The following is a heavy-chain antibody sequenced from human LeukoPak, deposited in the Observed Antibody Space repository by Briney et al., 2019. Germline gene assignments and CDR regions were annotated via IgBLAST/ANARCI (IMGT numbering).Heavy chain of an antibody. Sequence: SETLSLTCTVSGGSIRRSNFYWGWIRQPPGKGLEWIGNIFYSGSTYYNPSLKSRVTISEDTSNNLFSLKLTSVTAADTALYYWARGVESSSSFSPPDYWGQGTLVTVSS. J-gene: IGHJ4*02. CDR1: GGSIRRSNFY. CDR2: IFYSGST. V-gene: IGHV4-39*02. CDR3: ARGVESSSSFSPPDY. D-gene: IGHD6-6*01.